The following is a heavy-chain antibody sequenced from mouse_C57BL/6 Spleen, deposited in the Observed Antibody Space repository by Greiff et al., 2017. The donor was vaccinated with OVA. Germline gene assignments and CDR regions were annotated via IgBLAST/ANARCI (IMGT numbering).Heavy chain of an antibody. V-gene: IGHV1-26*01. CDR1: GYTFTDYY. CDR3: ARRGYYGSSYYAMGY. J-gene: IGHJ4*01. CDR2: INPNNGGT. Sequence: EVQLQQSGPELVKPGASVKISCKASGYTFTDYYMNWVKQSHGKSLEWIGDINPNNGGTSYNQKFKGKATLTVAKSSSTAYMALRSLTSEDSAVYYCARRGYYGSSYYAMGYWGQGTSVTVSS. D-gene: IGHD1-1*01.